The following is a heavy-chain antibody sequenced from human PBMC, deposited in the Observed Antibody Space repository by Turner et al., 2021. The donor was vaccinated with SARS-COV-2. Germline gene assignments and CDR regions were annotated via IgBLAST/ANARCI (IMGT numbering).Heavy chain of an antibody. J-gene: IGHJ4*02. CDR1: GFTFSSYE. V-gene: IGHV3-48*03. CDR2: IGGRGRTI. Sequence: EVQLVESGGGLVQPGGSLRLSCAASGFTFSSYEMNWVRQAPGKGLEWVSYIGGRGRTIYYADSVKGRFTISRDNAKNSLYLQMNSLRAEDTAVYYCARVARGNSGWYYFDYWGQGTLVTVSS. CDR3: ARVARGNSGWYYFDY. D-gene: IGHD6-19*01.